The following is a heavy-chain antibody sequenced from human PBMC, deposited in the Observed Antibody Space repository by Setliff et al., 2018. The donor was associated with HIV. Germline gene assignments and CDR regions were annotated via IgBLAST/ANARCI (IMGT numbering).Heavy chain of an antibody. CDR3: ARRGVFDAFDI. Sequence: GASVKVSYKASGYTFTGYYMHWVRQAPGQGLEWLGWISAYNGDTNYAQKVQGRVSMTIDTSTSTAYMELRSLRSDDMAVYYCARRGVFDAFDIWGQGTMVTVSS. J-gene: IGHJ3*02. V-gene: IGHV1-18*03. D-gene: IGHD6-13*01. CDR1: GYTFTGYY. CDR2: ISAYNGDT.